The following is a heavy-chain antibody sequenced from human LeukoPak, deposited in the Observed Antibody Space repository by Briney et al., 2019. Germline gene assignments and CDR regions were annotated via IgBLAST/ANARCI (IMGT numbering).Heavy chain of an antibody. CDR3: ARSDTDIVVVPAAVYFDY. CDR2: INHSGST. V-gene: IGHV4-34*01. J-gene: IGHJ4*02. CDR1: GGSFGGYY. D-gene: IGHD2-2*01. Sequence: PSETLSLTCAVYGGSFGGYYWSWIRQPPGKGLEWIGEINHSGSTNYNPSLKSRVTISVDTSKNQFSLKLSSVTAADTAVYYCARSDTDIVVVPAAVYFDYWGQGTLVTVSS.